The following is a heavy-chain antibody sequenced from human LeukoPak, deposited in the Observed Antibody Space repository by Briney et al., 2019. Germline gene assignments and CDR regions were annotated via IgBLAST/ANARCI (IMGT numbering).Heavy chain of an antibody. D-gene: IGHD3-3*01. J-gene: IGHJ4*02. V-gene: IGHV4-39*07. Sequence: KPSETLSLTCTVSGGSISSGTYYWAWIRQPPGKGLEWIGTIYHSGSTYYNPSLKSRVTISVDTSKNQFSLKLSSVTAADTAVYYCARGRPTITIFGVVIIRVYFDYWGQGTLVTVSS. CDR1: GGSISSGTYY. CDR2: IYHSGST. CDR3: ARGRPTITIFGVVIIRVYFDY.